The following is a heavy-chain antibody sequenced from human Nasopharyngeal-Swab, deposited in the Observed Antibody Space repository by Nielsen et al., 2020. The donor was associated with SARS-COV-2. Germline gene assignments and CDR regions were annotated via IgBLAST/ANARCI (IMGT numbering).Heavy chain of an antibody. J-gene: IGHJ6*02. CDR1: DGAISCYY. D-gene: IGHD3-10*01. CDR3: ARASSMVRGVVIEGGYALDV. CDR2: IYNSGNT. V-gene: IGHV4-59*01. Sequence: SETLSLTCSLSDGAISCYYWSWIRQPPGKGLEWIGYIYNSGNTNYNPSLKSRVTISVDTPKNQFSLKLTSVTAADTALYYCARASSMVRGVVIEGGYALDVWGQGTTVTVSS.